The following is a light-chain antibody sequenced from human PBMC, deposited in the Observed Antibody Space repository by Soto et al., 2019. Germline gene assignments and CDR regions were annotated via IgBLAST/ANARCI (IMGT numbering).Light chain of an antibody. CDR2: EVN. CDR1: SSDVGSYNL. Sequence: QSALTQPASVSGSPGQSITISCTGTSSDVGSYNLVSWYQQHPGKAPKFMIYEVNKRPSGVPNRFSGSKSGNTASLTISGLQAEDEADYYCCSYAGSRTWVFGGGTKVTVL. J-gene: IGLJ2*01. CDR3: CSYAGSRTWV. V-gene: IGLV2-23*02.